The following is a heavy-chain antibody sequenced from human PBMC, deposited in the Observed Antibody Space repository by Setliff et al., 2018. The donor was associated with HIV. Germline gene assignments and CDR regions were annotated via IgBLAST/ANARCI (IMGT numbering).Heavy chain of an antibody. CDR2: AYAGGST. CDR1: GGSTGSSENY. D-gene: IGHD7-27*01. V-gene: IGHV4-39*07. CDR3: VSGVKLGIFDS. Sequence: SETLSLTCSFSGGSTGSSENYWGWIRQSPGKGLEWIGSAYAGGSTYYNPSLQSRITISVGMSQNHFSLRLTSVTAADTAVYHCVSGVKLGIFDSWGRGVLVTSPQ. J-gene: IGHJ4*02.